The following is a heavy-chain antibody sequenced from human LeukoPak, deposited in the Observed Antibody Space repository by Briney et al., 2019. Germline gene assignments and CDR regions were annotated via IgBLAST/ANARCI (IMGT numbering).Heavy chain of an antibody. CDR1: GFTFSSYA. Sequence: GGSPRLSCAASGFTFSSYAMNWVRQAPGKGLEWVSSISSSSSYIYYADSVKGRFTISRDNAKNSLYLQMNSLRAEDTAVYYCARDRFYGSGSYLFDYWGQGTLVTVSS. J-gene: IGHJ4*02. CDR2: ISSSSSYI. CDR3: ARDRFYGSGSYLFDY. V-gene: IGHV3-21*01. D-gene: IGHD3-10*01.